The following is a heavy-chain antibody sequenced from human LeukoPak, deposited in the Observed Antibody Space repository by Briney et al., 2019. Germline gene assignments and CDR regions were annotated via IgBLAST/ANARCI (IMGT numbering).Heavy chain of an antibody. J-gene: IGHJ4*02. D-gene: IGHD2-15*01. CDR3: ARGGTLPDY. Sequence: HPGGSLRLSCAASGFIFRSYAMHWVRQAPGKGPEWVAAVSYDGSNEYYADSVKGRFTISRDNSKNTLYVQMNSLRAADTAVYYCARGGTLPDYWGQGTLVTVSS. CDR2: VSYDGSNE. V-gene: IGHV3-30-3*01. CDR1: GFIFRSYA.